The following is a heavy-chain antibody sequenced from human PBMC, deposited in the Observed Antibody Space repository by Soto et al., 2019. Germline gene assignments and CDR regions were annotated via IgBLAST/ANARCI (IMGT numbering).Heavy chain of an antibody. J-gene: IGHJ6*02. CDR3: ARDGYGVVVYYYGMDV. CDR1: GYTFTSYG. Sequence: QVQLVQSGAEVKKPGASVKVSCKASGYTFTSYGISWVRQAPGQGLEWMGWISAYNGNTNYAQKLQGRVTMTTDTSTSTDYMELRSLRSDDTDVYYCARDGYGVVVYYYGMDVWGQGTTVTVSS. CDR2: ISAYNGNT. V-gene: IGHV1-18*01. D-gene: IGHD2-15*01.